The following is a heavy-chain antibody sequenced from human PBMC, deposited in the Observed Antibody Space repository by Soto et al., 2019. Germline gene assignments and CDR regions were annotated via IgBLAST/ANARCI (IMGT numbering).Heavy chain of an antibody. J-gene: IGHJ6*02. CDR1: GFTFSSYA. CDR3: ARDNYDFWSGPTGMDV. D-gene: IGHD3-3*01. CDR2: ISYDGSNK. V-gene: IGHV3-30-3*01. Sequence: QVQLVESGGGVVQPGRSLRLSCAASGFTFSSYAMHWVRQAPGKGLEWVAVISYDGSNKYYADSVKGRFTISRDNSKNTLYLQMNSLRAEDTAVYYCARDNYDFWSGPTGMDVWGQGTTVTVSS.